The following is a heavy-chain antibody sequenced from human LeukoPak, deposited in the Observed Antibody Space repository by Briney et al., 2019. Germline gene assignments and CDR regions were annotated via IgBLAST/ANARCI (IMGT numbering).Heavy chain of an antibody. CDR1: GYSFTSYW. D-gene: IGHD3-9*01. J-gene: IGHJ4*02. Sequence: GESLKISCKGSGYSFTSYWIGWVRQMPGKGLEWMGIIYPGDSDTIYSPSFQGQVTISADKSISTAYLQWSSLKASDTAMYYCARPMGDILTGYFFDYWGQGTLVTVSS. CDR2: IYPGDSDT. V-gene: IGHV5-51*01. CDR3: ARPMGDILTGYFFDY.